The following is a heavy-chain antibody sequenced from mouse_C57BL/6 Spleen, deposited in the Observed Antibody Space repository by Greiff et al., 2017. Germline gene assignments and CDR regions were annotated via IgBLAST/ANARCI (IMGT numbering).Heavy chain of an antibody. V-gene: IGHV1-80*01. J-gene: IGHJ3*01. Sequence: QVQLQQSGAELVKPGASVKISCKASGYAFSSYWMNWVKQRPGKGLEWLGQIYPGDGDTNYNGKFKGKATLAADKSSSTAYMQLSSLTSEDSAVYCCARYYYGSSSWFAYWGQGTLVTVSA. CDR1: GYAFSSYW. CDR2: IYPGDGDT. CDR3: ARYYYGSSSWFAY. D-gene: IGHD1-1*01.